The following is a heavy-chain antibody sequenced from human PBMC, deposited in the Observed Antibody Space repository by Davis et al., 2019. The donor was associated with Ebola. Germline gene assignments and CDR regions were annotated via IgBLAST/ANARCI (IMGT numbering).Heavy chain of an antibody. Sequence: GGSLRLSCAAPGFTFSTYSMSWVRQAPGKGLEWVSSISSDSDYIYYADSAKGRFTISRDNAKNSLYLQMNSLRDEDTAVYYCARGFYVDIVAAYNWFDPWGQGTLVTVSS. J-gene: IGHJ5*02. CDR2: ISSDSDYI. CDR1: GFTFSTYS. V-gene: IGHV3-21*01. CDR3: ARGFYVDIVAAYNWFDP. D-gene: IGHD5-12*01.